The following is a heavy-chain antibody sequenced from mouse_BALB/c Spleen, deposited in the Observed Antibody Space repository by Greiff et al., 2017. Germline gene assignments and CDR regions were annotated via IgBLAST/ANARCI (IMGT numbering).Heavy chain of an antibody. CDR2: IYPGNVNT. J-gene: IGHJ4*01. CDR3: ARGGNYFAMDD. D-gene: IGHD2-1*01. CDR1: GYTFTSYY. Sequence: QVQLQQSGPELVKPGASVRISCKASGYTFTSYYIHWVKQRPGQGLEWIGWIYPGNVNTKYNEKFKGKATLTADKSSSTAYMQLSSLTSEDSAVYFCARGGNYFAMDDWGQGTSVTVSS. V-gene: IGHV1S56*01.